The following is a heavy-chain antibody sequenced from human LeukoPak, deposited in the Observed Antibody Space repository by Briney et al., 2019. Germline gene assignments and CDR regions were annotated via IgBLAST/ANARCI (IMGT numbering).Heavy chain of an antibody. V-gene: IGHV4-30-4*01. D-gene: IGHD2-2*01. CDR3: ARESSSFDY. CDR1: GGSISSGDYY. J-gene: IGHJ4*02. CDR2: IYYSGST. Sequence: SETQSLTCTVSGGSISSGDYYWSWIRQPPGKGLEWIGYIYYSGSTYYKPSLKSRVTISVDTSKNQFSLKLSSVTAADTAVYYCARESSSFDYWGQGTLVTVSS.